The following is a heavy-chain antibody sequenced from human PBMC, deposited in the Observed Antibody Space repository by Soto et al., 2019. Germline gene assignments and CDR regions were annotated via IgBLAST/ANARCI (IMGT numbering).Heavy chain of an antibody. CDR1: GYSFTSYW. Sequence: GESLKISCKGSGYSFTSYWIGWVRQMPGKGLEWMGITYPGDSDTRYSPSFQGQVTISADKSISTAYLQWSSLKASDTAMYYCARQGEDYVWGSYRAFDYWGQGTLVTVSS. J-gene: IGHJ4*02. CDR3: ARQGEDYVWGSYRAFDY. D-gene: IGHD3-16*02. CDR2: TYPGDSDT. V-gene: IGHV5-51*01.